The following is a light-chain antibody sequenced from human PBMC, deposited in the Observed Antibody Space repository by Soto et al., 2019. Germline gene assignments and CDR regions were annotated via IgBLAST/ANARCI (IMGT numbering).Light chain of an antibody. CDR1: SNDIGGSNH. J-gene: IGLJ1*01. CDR3: SSSTRVSLDV. Sequence: QSALTQPASVSGSPGQSITISCTGTSNDIGGSNHVSWYQQYPGRVPNLLIYNVNYRPSGVSDRFSGSKSGNTASLTISGLRAEDESDYFCSSSTRVSLDVFGSGTKLTVL. V-gene: IGLV2-14*03. CDR2: NVN.